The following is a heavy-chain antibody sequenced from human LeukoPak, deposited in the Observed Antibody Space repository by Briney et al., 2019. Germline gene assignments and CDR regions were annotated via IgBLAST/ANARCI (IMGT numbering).Heavy chain of an antibody. CDR1: GYTFTSYY. CDR3: ARGGPTLGGSEPFDY. Sequence: ASVKVSCKASGYTFTSYYMHWVRQAPGQGLEWMGWINPNSGGTNYAQKFQGRVTMTRDTSISTAYMELSRLRSDDTAVYYCARGGPTLGGSEPFDYWGQGTLVTVSS. CDR2: INPNSGGT. J-gene: IGHJ4*02. V-gene: IGHV1-2*02. D-gene: IGHD2-15*01.